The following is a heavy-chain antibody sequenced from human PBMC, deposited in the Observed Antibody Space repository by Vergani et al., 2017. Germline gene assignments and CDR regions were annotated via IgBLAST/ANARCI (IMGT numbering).Heavy chain of an antibody. V-gene: IGHV3-33*06. J-gene: IGHJ4*02. CDR3: AKHFRGWGIDS. Sequence: QVQLVESGGGVVQPGRSLRLSCAASGFTFNQYGMHWVRQAPGKGLEWVAVTWYDGNNKQYADSVKGRFTISRDNSKSTMYLQMNNLRDEDTGVYYCAKHFRGWGIDSWGQGTQVIVSS. CDR1: GFTFNQYG. D-gene: IGHD3-16*01. CDR2: TWYDGNNK.